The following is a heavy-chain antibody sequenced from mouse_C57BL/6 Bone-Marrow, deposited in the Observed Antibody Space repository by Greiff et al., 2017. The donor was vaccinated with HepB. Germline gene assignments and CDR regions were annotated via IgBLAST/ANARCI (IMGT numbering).Heavy chain of an antibody. CDR2: INPGSGGT. CDR3: ATLPRFAY. D-gene: IGHD2-10*01. V-gene: IGHV1-54*01. J-gene: IGHJ3*01. CDR1: GYAFTNYL. Sequence: VQLQQSGAELVRPGTSVKVSCKASGYAFTNYLIEWVKQRPGQGLEWIGVINPGSGGTNYNEKFKGKATLTADKSSSTAYMQLSSLTSEDSAVYFCATLPRFAYWGQGSLVTVSA.